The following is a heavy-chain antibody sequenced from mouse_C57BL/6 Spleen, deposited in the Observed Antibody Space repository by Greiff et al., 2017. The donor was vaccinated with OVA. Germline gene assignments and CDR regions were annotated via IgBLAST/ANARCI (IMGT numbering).Heavy chain of an antibody. CDR1: GFNIKDYY. J-gene: IGHJ4*01. D-gene: IGHD2-1*01. Sequence: VQLQQSGAELVKPGASVKLSCTASGFNIKDYYMHWVKQRPEQGLEWIGRIDPEDGDTKYASKFQGKATITADTSSNTAYLQLSSLTSEDTAVYYCARLGYGNYGTYYAMDYWGQGTSVTVSS. CDR2: IDPEDGDT. CDR3: ARLGYGNYGTYYAMDY. V-gene: IGHV14-2*01.